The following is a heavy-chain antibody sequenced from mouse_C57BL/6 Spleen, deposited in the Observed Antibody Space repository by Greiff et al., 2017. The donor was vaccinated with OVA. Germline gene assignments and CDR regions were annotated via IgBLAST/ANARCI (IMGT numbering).Heavy chain of an antibody. Sequence: QVQLKESGPELVKPGASVKISCKASGYAFSSSWMNWVKQRPGQGLEWIGRIYPGDGDTNYNGKFKGKATLTADTSSSTAYMQLSSLTSEDSAVYFCARTNSNHGGYFDVWGTGTTVTVSS. J-gene: IGHJ1*03. D-gene: IGHD2-5*01. CDR2: IYPGDGDT. CDR3: ARTNSNHGGYFDV. V-gene: IGHV1-82*01. CDR1: GYAFSSSW.